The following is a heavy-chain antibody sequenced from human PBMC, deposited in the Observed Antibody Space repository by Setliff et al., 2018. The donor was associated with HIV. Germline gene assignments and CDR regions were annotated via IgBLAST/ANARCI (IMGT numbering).Heavy chain of an antibody. Sequence: KSSETLSLTCSVSGGSIRNYYWSWIRQPPGKGLEWIGNIYYSGSTSYNPSFKSRVTISVDTSNNQFSLDLSSMTAADTAVYYCARVQEDTVTYREYYGMDVWGQGTTVTVSS. V-gene: IGHV4-59*01. D-gene: IGHD5-18*01. CDR1: GGSIRNYY. CDR2: IYYSGST. CDR3: ARVQEDTVTYREYYGMDV. J-gene: IGHJ6*02.